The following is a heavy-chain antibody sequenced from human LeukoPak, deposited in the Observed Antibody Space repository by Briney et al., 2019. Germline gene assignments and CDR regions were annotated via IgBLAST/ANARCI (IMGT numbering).Heavy chain of an antibody. D-gene: IGHD1-14*01. CDR2: INTNGGGT. CDR3: ARREDHDY. V-gene: IGHV1-2*02. Sequence: GASVTVSCKASGYTFTGYYMHWVRQAPGQGLEWMGWINTNGGGTNYAQKFQGRVTMTRDTCISTAYMELSRLRSDDTAVYYCARREDHDYWGQGTLVTVSS. J-gene: IGHJ4*02. CDR1: GYTFTGYY.